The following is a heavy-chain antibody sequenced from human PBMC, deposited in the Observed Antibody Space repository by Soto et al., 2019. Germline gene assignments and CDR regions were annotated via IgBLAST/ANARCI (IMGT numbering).Heavy chain of an antibody. CDR2: IKSKTDGGTT. CDR1: GFTFSNAW. Sequence: EVQLVESGGGLVKPGGSLRLSCAASGFTFSNAWMSWVRQAPGKGLEWVGRIKSKTDGGTTDYAAPVKGRFTISRDDSKNTLYLQMNSLRAEDTAVYYCAKVTFSGLGYQWEPRDAFDIWGQGTMVTVSS. CDR3: AKVTFSGLGYQWEPRDAFDI. D-gene: IGHD1-26*01. V-gene: IGHV3-15*01. J-gene: IGHJ3*02.